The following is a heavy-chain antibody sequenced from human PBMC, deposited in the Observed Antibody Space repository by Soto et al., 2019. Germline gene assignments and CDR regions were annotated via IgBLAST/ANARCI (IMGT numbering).Heavy chain of an antibody. J-gene: IGHJ4*02. CDR3: ARAVAVPADFEY. Sequence: GASVKVSCKASGYTFNGYAMHWVRQAPGQRLEWMGWINAGNGNTKYSQKFQGRVTITRDTSASTAYMELSSLRSEDTAVYYCARAVAVPADFEYWGQGTLVTVSS. CDR2: INAGNGNT. V-gene: IGHV1-3*01. CDR1: GYTFNGYA. D-gene: IGHD6-19*01.